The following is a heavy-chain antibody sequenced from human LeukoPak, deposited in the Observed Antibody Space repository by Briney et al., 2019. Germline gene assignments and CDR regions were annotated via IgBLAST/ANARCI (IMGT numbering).Heavy chain of an antibody. CDR3: ARERNSGSYFLGSFDY. Sequence: GGSLRLSCAASGFTFSDHFMDWVRQAPGKGLEWVGRTRNKANDYTTEYAASVRGRFTISRDDSRNSRYLQMNSLQTEDTAVYYCARERNSGSYFLGSFDYWGQGTLVTVSS. D-gene: IGHD1-26*01. J-gene: IGHJ4*02. CDR2: TRNKANDYTT. CDR1: GFTFSDHF. V-gene: IGHV3-72*01.